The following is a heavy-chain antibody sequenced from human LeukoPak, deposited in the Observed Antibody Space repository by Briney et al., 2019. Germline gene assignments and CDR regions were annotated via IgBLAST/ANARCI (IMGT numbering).Heavy chain of an antibody. Sequence: SETLSLTCTVSGGSISSYYWSWIRQPPGKGLEWIGYIYYSGSTNYNPSLKSRVTISVDTSKNQLSLKLSSVTAADTAVYYCARGLYCSGGSCFYDYWGQGTLVTVSS. CDR3: ARGLYCSGGSCFYDY. D-gene: IGHD2-15*01. J-gene: IGHJ4*02. V-gene: IGHV4-59*01. CDR2: IYYSGST. CDR1: GGSISSYY.